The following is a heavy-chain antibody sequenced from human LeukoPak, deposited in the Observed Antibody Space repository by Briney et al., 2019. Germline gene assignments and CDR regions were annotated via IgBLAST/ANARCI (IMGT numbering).Heavy chain of an antibody. CDR3: AKVQLSLYWYFDL. V-gene: IGHV3-23*01. J-gene: IGHJ2*01. D-gene: IGHD1-1*01. CDR2: ISGSGGST. Sequence: PGGSLRLSCAASGFTFSSYVMSWVRRAPGKGLQWVSTISGSGGSTYYADSVKGRFTISRDNSKNTLYLQMNSLRAEDTAVYYCAKVQLSLYWYFDLWGRGTLVTVSS. CDR1: GFTFSSYV.